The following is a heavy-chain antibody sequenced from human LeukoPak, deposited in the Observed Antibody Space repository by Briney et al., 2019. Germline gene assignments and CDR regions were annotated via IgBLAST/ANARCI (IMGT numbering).Heavy chain of an antibody. D-gene: IGHD6-13*01. Sequence: PGRSLRLSCAASGFTFSSYAMHWVRQAPGKGLEWVTVISYDGSNKYYADSVKGRFTISRDNSKNTLYLQMNSLRAEDTAVYYCARDLSSSWQALQTLGYWGQGTLVTVSS. J-gene: IGHJ4*02. V-gene: IGHV3-30-3*01. CDR2: ISYDGSNK. CDR1: GFTFSSYA. CDR3: ARDLSSSWQALQTLGY.